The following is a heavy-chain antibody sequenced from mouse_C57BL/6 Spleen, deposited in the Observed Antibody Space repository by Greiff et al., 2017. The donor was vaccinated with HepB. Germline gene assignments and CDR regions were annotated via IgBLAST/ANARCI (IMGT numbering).Heavy chain of an antibody. CDR3: ARQGRGVYFDY. V-gene: IGHV5-17*01. Sequence: DVMLVESGGGLVKPGGSLKLSCAASGFTFSDYGMHWVRQAPEKGLEWVAYISSGSSTIYYADTVKGRFTISRDNAKNTLFLQMTSLRSEDTAMYYCARQGRGVYFDYWGQGTTLTVSS. CDR2: ISSGSSTI. J-gene: IGHJ2*01. CDR1: GFTFSDYG.